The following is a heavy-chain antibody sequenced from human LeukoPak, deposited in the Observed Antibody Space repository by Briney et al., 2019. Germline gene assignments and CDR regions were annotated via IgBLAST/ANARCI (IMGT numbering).Heavy chain of an antibody. CDR1: RFTFSDFA. Sequence: PGGSLRLSCAASRFTFSDFAMSWVRQAPGEGLEWVSTVGGTGGDTYYADSVKGRFTISIDNSKNTLYLQMNSLRADDKAVYYCARDDYNRHWGQGTLVTVAS. CDR3: ARDDYNRH. CDR2: VGGTGGDT. J-gene: IGHJ4*02. V-gene: IGHV3-23*01. D-gene: IGHD5-24*01.